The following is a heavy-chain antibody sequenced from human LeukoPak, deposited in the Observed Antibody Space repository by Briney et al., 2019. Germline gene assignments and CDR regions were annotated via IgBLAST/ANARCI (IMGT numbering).Heavy chain of an antibody. V-gene: IGHV1-8*01. D-gene: IGHD6-13*01. CDR1: GYTFTSYD. CDR3: ERGNQGSIAADGIDY. J-gene: IGHJ4*02. Sequence: ASVNVSFKASGYTFTSYDINSVRQAAGQELEGMGGMNPNSWNTCYAQKFHGGLTITRDTPINTAYIDLSRLRARDTAVYYCERGNQGSIAADGIDYWGQGTLVTVSS. CDR2: MNPNSWNT.